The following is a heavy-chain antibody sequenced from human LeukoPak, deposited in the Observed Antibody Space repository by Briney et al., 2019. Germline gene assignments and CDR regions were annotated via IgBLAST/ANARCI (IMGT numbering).Heavy chain of an antibody. CDR2: IYYSQKS. V-gene: IGHV4-59*01. D-gene: IGHD3-10*02. J-gene: IGHJ4*02. Sequence: SETLSLTCTVSGGSISRYYWRWIRQPPGKGLKWLGYIYYSQKSDYYPSLKSRVAISVDTSKNQFCLKLSSVTGADTAVYYCARSWGSTMFIDYWGQGTLVTVSS. CDR3: ARSWGSTMFIDY. CDR1: GGSISRYY.